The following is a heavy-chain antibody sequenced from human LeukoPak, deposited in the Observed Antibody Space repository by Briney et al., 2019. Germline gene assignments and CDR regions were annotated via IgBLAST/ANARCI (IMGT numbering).Heavy chain of an antibody. D-gene: IGHD2-15*01. CDR1: AGFVSNSNYY. J-gene: IGHJ4*02. Sequence: SETLSLTCTVSAGFVSNSNYYWGWIRQPPGKGLEWIGEINHSGSTNYNPSLKSRVTISVDTSKNQFSLKLSSVTAADTAVYYCAGADIPLPPDYWGQGTLVTVSS. V-gene: IGHV4-39*07. CDR2: INHSGST. CDR3: AGADIPLPPDY.